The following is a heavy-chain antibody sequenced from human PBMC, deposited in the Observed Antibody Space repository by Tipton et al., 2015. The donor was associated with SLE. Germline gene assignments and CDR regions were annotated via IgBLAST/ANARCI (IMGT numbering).Heavy chain of an antibody. CDR1: GYSISAGYY. CDR3: ARLQWLSGFDL. J-gene: IGHJ3*01. D-gene: IGHD6-19*01. Sequence: GLVKPSETLSLKCAVSGYSISAGYYWGWTRQPAGMGLEWIGHIYNSGSATYNPSLKSRVAISVDTSKNQFSLKLSSVTAADTAVYYCARLQWLSGFDLWGQGTMVTISS. V-gene: IGHV4-38-2*01. CDR2: IYNSGSA.